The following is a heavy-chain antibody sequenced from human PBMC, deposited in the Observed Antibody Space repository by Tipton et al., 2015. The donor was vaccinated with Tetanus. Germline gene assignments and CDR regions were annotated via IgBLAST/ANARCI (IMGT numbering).Heavy chain of an antibody. J-gene: IGHJ4*02. CDR2: SVPGDPES. CDR1: GYSFSSYW. CDR3: AKVSAPGTIATGNFDY. D-gene: IGHD1-1*01. V-gene: IGHV5-51*01. Sequence: VQLVQSGAEAKKPGESLKISCRGSGYSFSSYWIAWVRQVPGKGLEWMGISVPGDPESRYSPSFQAQVTLSGDNPTRTAYLQWNGLRASDTATYYCAKVSAPGTIATGNFDYWGQGTPVTVSS.